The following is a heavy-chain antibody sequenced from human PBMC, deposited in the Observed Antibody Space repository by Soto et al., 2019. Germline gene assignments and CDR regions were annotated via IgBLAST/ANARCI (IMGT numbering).Heavy chain of an antibody. Sequence: EVQLLESGGGLVQPGGSLRLSCAASGFTFSSYAMSWVRQAPGKGLEWVSAISGSGGSTYYADSVKGRFTISRDNSKNTLYLQMNSLRAEDTAVYYCAKDWATYQAGGWLPLTGWGQGTLVTVSS. CDR2: ISGSGGST. CDR1: GFTFSSYA. V-gene: IGHV3-23*01. J-gene: IGHJ4*02. CDR3: AKDWATYQAGGWLPLTG. D-gene: IGHD6-19*01.